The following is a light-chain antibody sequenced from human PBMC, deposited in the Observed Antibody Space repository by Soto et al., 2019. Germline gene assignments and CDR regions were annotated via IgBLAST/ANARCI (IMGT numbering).Light chain of an antibody. J-gene: IGKJ4*01. CDR3: QHLNSYPLT. Sequence: QLTQSPSSLSASVGDRVTITCRASQGIASYLAWYQQKPGQAPNLLIYAASTLQSGVPSRFRSSGSGTDFTLTISSLQPEDFATYYCQHLNSYPLTFGGGTKVEI. CDR2: AAS. CDR1: QGIASY. V-gene: IGKV1-9*01.